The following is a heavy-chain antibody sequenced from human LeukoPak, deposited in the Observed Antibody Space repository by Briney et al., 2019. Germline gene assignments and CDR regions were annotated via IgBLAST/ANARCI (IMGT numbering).Heavy chain of an antibody. CDR2: IDPSDSYT. Sequence: PGESLKISCNGSGYXFTSYWISWVRQMPGKGLEWMGRIDPSDSYTNYSPSFQGHVTISADKSISTAYLQWSSLKASDTAMYYCAGAGIAVAGNAEYFQHWGQGTLVTVSS. CDR1: GYXFTSYW. D-gene: IGHD6-19*01. J-gene: IGHJ1*01. V-gene: IGHV5-10-1*01. CDR3: AGAGIAVAGNAEYFQH.